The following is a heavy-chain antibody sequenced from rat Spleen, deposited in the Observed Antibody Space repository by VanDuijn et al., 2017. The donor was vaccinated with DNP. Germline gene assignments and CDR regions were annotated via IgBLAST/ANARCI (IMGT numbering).Heavy chain of an antibody. CDR2: INTDGGST. Sequence: EVQLVETGGGLVQPGRSLKLSCVASGFTFSSYWMYWIRQAPGKGLEWVASINTDGGSTYYPDSMKGRFTISRDNAENTVYLQMNSLRSEDTATYYCATGWYFDFWGPGTMVTVSS. V-gene: IGHV5-58*01. CDR1: GFTFSSYW. CDR3: ATGWYFDF. J-gene: IGHJ1*01.